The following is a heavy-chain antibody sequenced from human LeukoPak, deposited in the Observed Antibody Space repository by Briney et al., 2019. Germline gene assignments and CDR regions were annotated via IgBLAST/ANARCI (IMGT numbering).Heavy chain of an antibody. D-gene: IGHD2-15*01. J-gene: IGHJ4*02. CDR2: IYHSGTT. Sequence: SGTLSLTCAVYDGSISSRNWWSWVRQPPGKGLEWIGEIYHSGTTNYSPPLKSRVNISVDKSKNQFSLKLSSVTAADTAVYYCARDRDCSGGSCYCSDYWGQGTLVTVSS. CDR1: DGSISSRNW. V-gene: IGHV4-4*02. CDR3: ARDRDCSGGSCYCSDY.